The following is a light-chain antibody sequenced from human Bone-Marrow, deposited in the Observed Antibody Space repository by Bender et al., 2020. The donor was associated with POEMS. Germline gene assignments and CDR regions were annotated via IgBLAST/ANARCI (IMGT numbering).Light chain of an antibody. Sequence: QSALTQPTSVSGNPGQRVTISCSGSSANIGSNFVYWYQQFPGTAPKLIIYNSDQRPSGVPDRFSGSMSGTSASLAISGLHSEDEADYYCVAWDDTLNGWVFGGGTKLTVL. J-gene: IGLJ2*01. CDR1: SANIGSNF. CDR2: NSD. CDR3: VAWDDTLNGWV. V-gene: IGLV1-44*01.